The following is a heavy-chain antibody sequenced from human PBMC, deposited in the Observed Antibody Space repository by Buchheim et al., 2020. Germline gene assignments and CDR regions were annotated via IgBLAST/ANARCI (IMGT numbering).Heavy chain of an antibody. V-gene: IGHV4-31*11. D-gene: IGHD6-6*01. CDR3: ASTYSRSSRLGWFDP. CDR1: GASFSSGSYY. CDR2: IYNSGYT. Sequence: QLQLQESGSGLVKPSQTLSLTCAVSGASFSSGSYYWSWIRQHPGKGLEWIGYIYNSGYTYYNPSLESRVNISVDTSKNQFSLRLSSVTAADTAMYYCASTYSRSSRLGWFDPWGQGTL. J-gene: IGHJ5*02.